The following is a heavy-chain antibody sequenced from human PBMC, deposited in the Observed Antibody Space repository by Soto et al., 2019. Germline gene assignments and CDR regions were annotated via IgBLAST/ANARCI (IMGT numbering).Heavy chain of an antibody. Sequence: EVQLLESGGGLVQPGGSLRLSCAASGFTFSSYAMTWVRQAPGKGLEWVSGISGSGESTNYADSVKGRFTLSRDNSKNTLYLQMISLSVEDTAVYYCAKGGAQVCSKYYYYMHVWGTGTTVTVSS. CDR3: AKGGAQVCSKYYYYMHV. V-gene: IGHV3-23*01. D-gene: IGHD2-8*01. CDR2: ISGSGEST. CDR1: GFTFSSYA. J-gene: IGHJ6*03.